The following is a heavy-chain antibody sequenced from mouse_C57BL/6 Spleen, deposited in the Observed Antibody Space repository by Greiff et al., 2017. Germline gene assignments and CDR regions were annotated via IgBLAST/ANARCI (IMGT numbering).Heavy chain of an antibody. CDR2: IDPSDSYT. D-gene: IGHD4-1*01. V-gene: IGHV1-50*01. Sequence: VQLQQPGAELVKPGASVKLSCKASGYTFTSYWMQWVKQRPGQGLEWIGEIDPSDSYTNYNQKFKGKATLTVDTSSSTAYMQLSSLTSEDSAVYYCARRTWERSPYFDYWGQGTTLTVSS. CDR1: GYTFTSYW. J-gene: IGHJ2*01. CDR3: ARRTWERSPYFDY.